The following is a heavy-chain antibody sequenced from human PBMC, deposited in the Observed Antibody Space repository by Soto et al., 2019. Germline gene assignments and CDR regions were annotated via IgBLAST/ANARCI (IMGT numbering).Heavy chain of an antibody. CDR3: ATRITVFGLLIPPFDP. V-gene: IGHV4-34*01. CDR1: GGSVNGYY. CDR2: INHTGGT. D-gene: IGHD3-3*01. J-gene: IGHJ5*02. Sequence: SETLSLTCAVYGGSVNGYYWNWIRQPPGKGLEWIGEINHTGGTHYNPSLKSRGTMSVDTSKNQFSLRLSSVTAADTAIYHCATRITVFGLLIPPFDPWGQGTQVTVSS.